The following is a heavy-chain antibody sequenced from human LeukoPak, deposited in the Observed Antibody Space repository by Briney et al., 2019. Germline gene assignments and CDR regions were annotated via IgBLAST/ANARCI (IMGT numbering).Heavy chain of an antibody. CDR2: ISGSGGST. J-gene: IGHJ4*02. CDR3: AKEGVITIFGVVIGNFDY. CDR1: GFTFSSYA. Sequence: QPGGSLRLSCAASGFTFSSYAMSWVRQAPGKGLEWVSAISGSGGSTYYADSVKGRFTISRDNSKNTLYLQMNSLGAEDTAVYYCAKEGVITIFGVVIGNFDYWGQGTPVTVSS. D-gene: IGHD3-3*01. V-gene: IGHV3-23*01.